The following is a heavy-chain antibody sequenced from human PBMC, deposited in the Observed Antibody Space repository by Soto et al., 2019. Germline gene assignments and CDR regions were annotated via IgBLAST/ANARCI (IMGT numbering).Heavy chain of an antibody. Sequence: QVQLQESGPGLVKPSQTLSLTCAVSGDSISSGGYYWTWIRQYPGKGLEWIGHVFYSGSTYIKPSLTSRVTILFDTPKNQFSLKLSSVTAADTAVYHCARGLYSDSRGPFDSWGQGTLVTVSS. D-gene: IGHD1-26*01. CDR3: ARGLYSDSRGPFDS. CDR1: GDSISSGGYY. J-gene: IGHJ4*02. CDR2: VFYSGST. V-gene: IGHV4-31*11.